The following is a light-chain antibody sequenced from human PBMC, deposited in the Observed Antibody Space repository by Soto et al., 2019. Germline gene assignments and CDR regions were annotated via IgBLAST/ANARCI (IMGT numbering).Light chain of an antibody. J-gene: IGKJ4*01. V-gene: IGKV1-39*01. CDR1: QYIGRY. CDR2: AAS. Sequence: DIQMTQSPSSLSASVGDRVTITCRAGQYIGRYLNWYQQKPGKAPKLLIYAASSLHSGVPSRFSGSGSGTDFTLTISSLQPEDFATYYCQQYNSYPLTFGGGTKVDIK. CDR3: QQYNSYPLT.